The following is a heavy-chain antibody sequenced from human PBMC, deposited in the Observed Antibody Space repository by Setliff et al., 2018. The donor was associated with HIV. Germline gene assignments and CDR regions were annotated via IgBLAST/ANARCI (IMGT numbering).Heavy chain of an antibody. CDR2: SIPLFGTV. CDR3: ASGSGYCRNGFCYIGVHKNPDKYYFDY. V-gene: IGHV1-69*05. D-gene: IGHD2-8*01. Sequence: SVKVSCKASGDTFSNSVLTWVRQAPGQGLEWMGGSIPLFGTVTYAQRFQGRVTITTDELMTTAYMELTSLRSDDTAVYYCASGSGYCRNGFCYIGVHKNPDKYYFDYWGQGTLVTVSS. CDR1: GDTFSNSV. J-gene: IGHJ4*02.